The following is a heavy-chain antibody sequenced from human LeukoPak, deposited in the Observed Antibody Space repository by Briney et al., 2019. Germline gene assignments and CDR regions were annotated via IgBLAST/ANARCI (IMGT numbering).Heavy chain of an antibody. Sequence: PSETLSLTCAVYGGSFSGYYWSWIRQPPGKGLEWIGEINHSGGTNYNPSLKSRVTISVDTSKNQFSLKLSSVTAADTAVYYCARGSGYSSRYFDYWGQGTLVTVSS. CDR3: ARGSGYSSRYFDY. CDR2: INHSGGT. V-gene: IGHV4-34*01. CDR1: GGSFSGYY. D-gene: IGHD6-13*01. J-gene: IGHJ4*02.